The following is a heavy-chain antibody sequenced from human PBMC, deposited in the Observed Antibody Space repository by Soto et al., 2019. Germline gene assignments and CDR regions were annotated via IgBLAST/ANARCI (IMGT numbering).Heavy chain of an antibody. CDR2: IYDTGDT. D-gene: IGHD2-15*01. Sequence: QVQLQESGPGLVKPSETLSLTCTVSGGSIIGFYWSWVRQSPGKGLEWIAYIYDTGDTRYRPSLQSRVTMSVDTSKNQFSLKLSSVTAADTAVYYCARHHPGICSGGSCPYYFDYWGQGILVTVSS. CDR3: ARHHPGICSGGSCPYYFDY. J-gene: IGHJ4*02. V-gene: IGHV4-59*08. CDR1: GGSIIGFY.